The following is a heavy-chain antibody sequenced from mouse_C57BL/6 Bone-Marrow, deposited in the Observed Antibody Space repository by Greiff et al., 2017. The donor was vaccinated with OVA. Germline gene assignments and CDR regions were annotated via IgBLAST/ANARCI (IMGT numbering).Heavy chain of an antibody. CDR3: ARFYSWYAMDY. V-gene: IGHV5-17*01. D-gene: IGHD2-1*01. CDR2: ISSGSSTI. CDR1: GFTFSDYG. Sequence: DVMLVESGGGLVKPGGSLKLSCAASGFTFSDYGMHWVRQAPEKGLEWVAYISSGSSTIYYADTVKGRFTISRDNAKNTLFLQMTSLRSEDTAMYYCARFYSWYAMDYWGQGTSVTVSS. J-gene: IGHJ4*01.